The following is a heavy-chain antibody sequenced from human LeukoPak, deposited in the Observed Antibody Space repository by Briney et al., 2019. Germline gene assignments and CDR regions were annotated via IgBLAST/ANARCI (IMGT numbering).Heavy chain of an antibody. CDR2: ISYDGSNK. Sequence: GGSLRLSCAASGFTFSSYGMHWVRQAPGKGLEWVAVISYDGSNKYYADSVKGRFTISRDNSKNTLYLQMNSLRAEDTAVYYCAKGFRGSHIPPPPYFDYWGQGTLVTVSS. D-gene: IGHD1-26*01. J-gene: IGHJ4*02. CDR3: AKGFRGSHIPPPPYFDY. CDR1: GFTFSSYG. V-gene: IGHV3-30*18.